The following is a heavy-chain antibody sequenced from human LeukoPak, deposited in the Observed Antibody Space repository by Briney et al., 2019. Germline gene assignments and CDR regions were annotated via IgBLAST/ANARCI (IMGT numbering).Heavy chain of an antibody. Sequence: GGSLRLSCAASGFTFSNAWMSWVRQAPGKGLEWVGRIKSKTDGGTTDYAAPVKGRFTISRDDSKNTLYLQMNSLKTEDTAVYYCTTDPSVVVVPAADYWGQGTLVTVSS. CDR3: TTDPSVVVVPAADY. J-gene: IGHJ4*02. V-gene: IGHV3-15*01. CDR1: GFTFSNAW. CDR2: IKSKTDGGTT. D-gene: IGHD2-2*01.